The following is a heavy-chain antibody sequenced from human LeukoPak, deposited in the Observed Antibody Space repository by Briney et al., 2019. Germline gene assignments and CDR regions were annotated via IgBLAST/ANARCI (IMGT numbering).Heavy chain of an antibody. CDR1: GFTFSTYG. Sequence: PGRSLRLSCEASGFTFSTYGMHWVRQAPGKGLEWITLIPYDGSNKYYADSVKGRFTISRDNAKNSLYLQVISLRAEDTAVYYCARGPSIAARYDAFDIWGQGTMVTVSS. V-gene: IGHV3-30*03. D-gene: IGHD6-6*01. J-gene: IGHJ3*02. CDR2: IPYDGSNK. CDR3: ARGPSIAARYDAFDI.